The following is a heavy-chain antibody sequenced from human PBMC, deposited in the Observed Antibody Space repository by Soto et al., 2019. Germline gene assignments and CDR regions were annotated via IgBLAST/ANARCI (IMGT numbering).Heavy chain of an antibody. CDR1: GLTFSSYG. V-gene: IGHV3-30*18. J-gene: IGHJ6*03. CDR2: ISYDGSNK. Sequence: GGSLRLSCAASGLTFSSYGMHWVRQAPGKGLEWVTIISYDGSNKYYADSVKGRFTISRDNSKNTLYLQMNSLRAEDTAVYYCAKDLGYDYIWGSNFYYMDVWGKGTTVTSP. CDR3: AKDLGYDYIWGSNFYYMDV. D-gene: IGHD3-16*01.